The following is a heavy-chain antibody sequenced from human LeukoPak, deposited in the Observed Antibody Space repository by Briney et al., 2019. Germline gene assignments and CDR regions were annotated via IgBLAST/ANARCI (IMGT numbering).Heavy chain of an antibody. CDR2: INPNSGGT. J-gene: IGHJ1*01. D-gene: IGHD3-3*01. CDR3: ARDPYYDFWSGYYLDGYFQH. Sequence: GASVKVSCKASGYTFTGYYMHWVRQAPGQGLEWMGWINPNSGGTNYAQKLQGRVTMTTDTSTSTAYMELRSLRSDDTAVYYCARDPYYDFWSGYYLDGYFQHWGQGTLVTVSS. V-gene: IGHV1-2*02. CDR1: GYTFTGYY.